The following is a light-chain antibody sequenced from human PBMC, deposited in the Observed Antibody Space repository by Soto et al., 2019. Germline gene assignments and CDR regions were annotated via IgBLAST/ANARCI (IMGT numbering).Light chain of an antibody. J-gene: IGLJ2*01. V-gene: IGLV1-40*01. CDR1: SSNIGAGYD. CDR3: QSYDSSLSGSV. Sequence: QSVLTQPPSVSGAPGQRVTISCTGTSSNIGAGYDVHWYQQFPGTAPKLLIYGKNSRPSGVPDRFSGSKSGTSASLAITALQTEDEADYYCQSYDSSLSGSVFGGGTKLTVL. CDR2: GKN.